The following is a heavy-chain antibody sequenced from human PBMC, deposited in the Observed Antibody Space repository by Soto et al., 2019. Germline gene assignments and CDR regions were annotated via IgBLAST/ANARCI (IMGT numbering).Heavy chain of an antibody. J-gene: IGHJ3*02. Sequence: EVQLVESGGGLVKPGGSLRLSCAASGFTFSSYSMNWVRQAPGKGLEWVSSISSSSSYIYYADSVKGRFIISRDNAKNSLYLQMNSLRAEDTAVYYCARTGATVNAFDIWGQGTMVTVSS. V-gene: IGHV3-21*01. CDR1: GFTFSSYS. D-gene: IGHD4-17*01. CDR3: ARTGATVNAFDI. CDR2: ISSSSSYI.